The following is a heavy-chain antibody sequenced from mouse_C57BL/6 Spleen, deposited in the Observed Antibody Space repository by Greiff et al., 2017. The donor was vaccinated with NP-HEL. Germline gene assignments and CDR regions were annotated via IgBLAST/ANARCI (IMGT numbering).Heavy chain of an antibody. CDR3: ARSLFDYYAMDY. CDR2: IYPGSGST. V-gene: IGHV1-55*01. Sequence: QVQLQQSGAELVKPGASVKMSCKASGYTFTSYWITWVKQRPGQGLEWIGDIYPGSGSTNYNEKFKSKATLTVDTSSSTAYMQLSSLTSEDSAVYYCARSLFDYYAMDYWGQGTSVTVSS. CDR1: GYTFTSYW. J-gene: IGHJ4*01.